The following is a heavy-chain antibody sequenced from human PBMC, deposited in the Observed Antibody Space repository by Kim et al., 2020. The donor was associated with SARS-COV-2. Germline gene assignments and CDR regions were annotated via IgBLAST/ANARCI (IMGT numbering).Heavy chain of an antibody. J-gene: IGHJ4*02. CDR2: ISSDGTVT. CDR3: ARGHQGSRVVTSGDF. V-gene: IGHV3-74*01. Sequence: GGSLRLSCAASGFTFSSYWMHWVRQAPGKGLVWVSRISSDGTVTNYADSVTGRFAISRDNAKNTIYLHMNDLGAEDTAVYFYARGHQGSRVVTSGDFWGQGTLVTVSS. CDR1: GFTFSSYW. D-gene: IGHD2-21*02.